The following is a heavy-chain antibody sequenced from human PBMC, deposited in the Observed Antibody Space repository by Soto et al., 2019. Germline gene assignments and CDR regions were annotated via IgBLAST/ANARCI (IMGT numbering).Heavy chain of an antibody. CDR2: MNPNSGNT. J-gene: IGHJ5*02. V-gene: IGHV1-8*01. Sequence: QVQLVQFGAEVKKPGASVKVSCKASGYTFTSYDINWVRQATGQGLEYLGWMNPNSGNTGYVQKFQGRVTMTWDSSITTAYMELSSLRSEDTAVYFCARGVKYGAYSRWFDPWGQGTLVTVSS. CDR3: ARGVKYGAYSRWFDP. D-gene: IGHD4-17*01. CDR1: GYTFTSYD.